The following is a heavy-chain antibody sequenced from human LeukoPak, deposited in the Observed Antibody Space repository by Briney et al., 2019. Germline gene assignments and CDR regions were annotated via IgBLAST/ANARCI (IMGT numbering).Heavy chain of an antibody. Sequence: PGGSLRLSCAGSGLTVSSNYMSWVRQAPGKGLEWVSVIYSGGSTYYADSVKGRFTISRDNSKNTLYLQMNSLRAEDTAVYYCARHPQGKGAAIDYWGQGTLVTVSS. J-gene: IGHJ4*02. V-gene: IGHV3-66*04. CDR1: GLTVSSNY. CDR3: ARHPQGKGAAIDY. D-gene: IGHD2-2*02. CDR2: IYSGGST.